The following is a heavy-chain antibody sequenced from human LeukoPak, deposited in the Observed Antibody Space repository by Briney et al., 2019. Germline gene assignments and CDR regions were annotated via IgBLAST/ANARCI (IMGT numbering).Heavy chain of an antibody. CDR2: ISYDGSNK. V-gene: IGHV3-30*18. D-gene: IGHD6-19*01. Sequence: GGSLRLSCAASGFTFSSYGMHWVRQAPGKGLEWVAVISYDGSNKYYADSVKGRFTISRDNSKNTLYLQINSLRAEDTAVYYCAKGSSGWYVPLDYGGQGPLVPVS. CDR1: GFTFSSYG. CDR3: AKGSSGWYVPLDY. J-gene: IGHJ4*02.